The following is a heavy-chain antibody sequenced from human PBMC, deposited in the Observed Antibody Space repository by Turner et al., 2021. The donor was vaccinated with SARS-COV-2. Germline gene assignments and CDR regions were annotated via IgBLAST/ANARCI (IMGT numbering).Heavy chain of an antibody. Sequence: QVQLVQSGAEVKKPGASVKVSCKASGYTFPGYYMHWVRQAPGQGLEWMGWINPNSGGTNYAQKLQGRVTMTRDTSISTAYMELSRLRSDDTAVYYCAVLEMATITDAFDIWGQGTMVTVSS. CDR2: INPNSGGT. CDR1: GYTFPGYY. D-gene: IGHD5-12*01. CDR3: AVLEMATITDAFDI. V-gene: IGHV1-2*02. J-gene: IGHJ3*02.